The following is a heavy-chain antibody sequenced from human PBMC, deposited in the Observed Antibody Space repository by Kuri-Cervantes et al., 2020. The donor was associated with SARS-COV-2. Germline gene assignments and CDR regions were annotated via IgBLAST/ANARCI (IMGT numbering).Heavy chain of an antibody. D-gene: IGHD6-13*01. V-gene: IGHV3-53*01. J-gene: IGHJ4*02. CDR2: IYSGGST. CDR3: ARVAGYSSSWYYFDY. Sequence: GESLKISCAASGFTFSSNYMSWVRQAPGKGLEWVSVIYSGGSTYYADSVKGRFTISRDNSKNTLYLQMNSLRAEDTAVYYCARVAGYSSSWYYFDYWGQGTLVTVSS. CDR1: GFTFSSNY.